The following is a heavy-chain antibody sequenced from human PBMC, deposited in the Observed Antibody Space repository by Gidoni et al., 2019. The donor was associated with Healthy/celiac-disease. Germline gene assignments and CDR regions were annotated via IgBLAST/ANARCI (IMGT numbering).Heavy chain of an antibody. CDR3: AKDMYDTAGYDYYGMDV. J-gene: IGHJ6*02. CDR1: GFTFAAYA. V-gene: IGHV3-9*01. CDR2: ISWNSGRI. Sequence: VQLVDSGGGLVQPGRSLRLSCAASGFTFAAYAMHWVRQAPGKGREWVSGISWNSGRIGYADSVKARFNISRDNDKNSLYLQMNSLRAEDTDVYYCAKDMYDTAGYDYYGMDVWGQGTTVTVSS. D-gene: IGHD3-22*01.